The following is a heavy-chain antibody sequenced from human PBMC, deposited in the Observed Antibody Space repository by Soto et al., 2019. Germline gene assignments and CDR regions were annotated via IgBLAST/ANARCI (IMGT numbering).Heavy chain of an antibody. CDR2: IYYSGST. CDR1: GGSISSGGYY. Sequence: SETLSLTCTVSGGSISSGGYYWSWIRQHPGKGLEWIGYIYYSGSTYHNPSLKSRVTISVDTSKNQFSLKLSSVTAADTAVYYCARERYGSGSYGMDVWGQGTTVTVSS. V-gene: IGHV4-31*03. CDR3: ARERYGSGSYGMDV. J-gene: IGHJ6*02. D-gene: IGHD3-10*01.